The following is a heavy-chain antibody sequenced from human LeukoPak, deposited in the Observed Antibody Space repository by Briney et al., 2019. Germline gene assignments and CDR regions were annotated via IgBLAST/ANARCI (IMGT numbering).Heavy chain of an antibody. CDR1: GFTFSTYW. V-gene: IGHV3-7*04. D-gene: IGHD6-13*01. CDR2: IKPDGSQI. Sequence: GGSLRLSCAASGFTFSTYWMTWVRQAPGKGLEWVANIKPDGSQIYYVDSVKGRFTISRDNAKNSLYLQMNSLRAEDTAVYYCARGGVYSSRGIDYWGQGTLVTVSS. CDR3: ARGGVYSSRGIDY. J-gene: IGHJ4*02.